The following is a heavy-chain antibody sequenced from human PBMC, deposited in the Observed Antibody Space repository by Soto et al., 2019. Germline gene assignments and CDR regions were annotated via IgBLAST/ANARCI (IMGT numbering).Heavy chain of an antibody. J-gene: IGHJ4*02. CDR1: GFTFSSDS. CDR3: ARGSSIWAYYFDF. V-gene: IGHV3-48*02. Sequence: GGSLRLSCATSGFTFSSDSLTWVRQAPGKGLEWVSYITSSGTTVYYADSVRGRFTISRDNAKNSLYLQMNSLRDDDTAVYYCARGSSIWAYYFDFWGQGTLVTVSS. D-gene: IGHD6-13*01. CDR2: ITSSGTTV.